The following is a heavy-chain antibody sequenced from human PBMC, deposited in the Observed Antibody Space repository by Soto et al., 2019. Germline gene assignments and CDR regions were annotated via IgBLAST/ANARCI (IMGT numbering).Heavy chain of an antibody. CDR1: RYTFISYD. V-gene: IGHV1-8*01. CDR2: MNPSSANT. CDR3: TRGQEVCWNAGPLGLHGLDV. J-gene: IGHJ6*02. Sequence: ASVKVSCKASRYTFISYDINWVRQAPGQGLEWMGWMNPSSANTGYAQKFQGRISMTRNTSMNTAYMELNSLTSEDTAVYYCTRGQEVCWNAGPLGLHGLDVWGQGTTVTVSS. D-gene: IGHD1-1*01.